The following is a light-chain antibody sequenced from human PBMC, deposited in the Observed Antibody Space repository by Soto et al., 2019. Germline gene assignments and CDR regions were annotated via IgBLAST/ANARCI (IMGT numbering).Light chain of an antibody. CDR1: QDISNY. Sequence: DIQMTQSPSSLSASVGDRVTITCQASQDISNYFNWYQQKPGKAPKLLIYDASNLETGVPSRFSGSVSGTDFTFTISSLQPEDIATYYFQQYDNLPLTFGGGTKVEIK. J-gene: IGKJ4*01. V-gene: IGKV1-33*01. CDR3: QQYDNLPLT. CDR2: DAS.